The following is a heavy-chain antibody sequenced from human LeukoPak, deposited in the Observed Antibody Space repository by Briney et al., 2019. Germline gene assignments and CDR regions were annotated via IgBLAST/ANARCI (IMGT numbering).Heavy chain of an antibody. D-gene: IGHD3-16*01. Sequence: SETLSLTCSVSGGSLSNYYWTWLRQPPGKGLGWVGYIYSNASTTYNPSLRSRVSISVDTSENQFSLNLRSVTAAHTAVYYCARRSWGSDFDYWGQGALVTVSS. CDR2: IYSNAST. V-gene: IGHV4-59*01. CDR1: GGSLSNYY. CDR3: ARRSWGSDFDY. J-gene: IGHJ4*02.